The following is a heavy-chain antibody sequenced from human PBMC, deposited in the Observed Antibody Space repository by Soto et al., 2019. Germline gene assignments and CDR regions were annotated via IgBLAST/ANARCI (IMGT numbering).Heavy chain of an antibody. D-gene: IGHD3-9*01. J-gene: IGHJ6*03. CDR3: ARGPLYYDILTGSYYYYYMDV. CDR1: GGSFSGYY. V-gene: IGHV4-34*01. Sequence: PSETLSLTYAVYGGSFSGYYWSWIRQPPGKGLEWIGEINHSGSTNYNPSLKSRVTISVDTSKNQFSLKLSSVTAADTAVYYCARGPLYYDILTGSYYYYYMDVWGKGTTVTVSS. CDR2: INHSGST.